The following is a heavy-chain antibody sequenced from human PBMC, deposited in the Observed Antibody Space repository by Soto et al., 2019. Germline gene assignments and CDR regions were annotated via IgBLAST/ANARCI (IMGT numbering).Heavy chain of an antibody. CDR1: GFTFSSYA. J-gene: IGHJ3*02. V-gene: IGHV3-23*01. Sequence: GSLRLSCAASGFTFSSYAMSWVRQAPGKGLKWVSAISGSGGSTYYADSVKGRFTISRDNSKNTLYLQMNSLRAEDTAVYYCAMTFLVATINDDAFDIWGQGTMVTVSS. CDR3: AMTFLVATINDDAFDI. D-gene: IGHD5-12*01. CDR2: ISGSGGST.